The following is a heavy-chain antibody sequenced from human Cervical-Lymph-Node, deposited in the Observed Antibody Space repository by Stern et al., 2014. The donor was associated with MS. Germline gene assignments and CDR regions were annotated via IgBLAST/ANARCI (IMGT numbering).Heavy chain of an antibody. CDR2: IKSKSDGGTT. V-gene: IGHV3-15*01. CDR1: GFNFSNAW. J-gene: IGHJ5*02. Sequence: VQLQESGGGLVKPGGSLRLSCAASGFNFSNAWMTWVRQAPGKGPEGVGRIKSKSDGGTTDYTAPVKDRFTILRDDSQNTLYLHMNSLKTEDTALYYCTTENMGLDDEGNWFDPWGQGTLVTVSS. CDR3: TTENMGLDDEGNWFDP. D-gene: IGHD3/OR15-3a*01.